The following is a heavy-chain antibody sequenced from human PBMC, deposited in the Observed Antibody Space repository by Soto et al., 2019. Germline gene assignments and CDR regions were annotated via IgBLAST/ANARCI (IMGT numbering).Heavy chain of an antibody. CDR3: ARIGYCSGGSCYG. Sequence: QVQLVQSGAEVKKPGASVKVSCKASGYTFTSYAMHWVRQAPGQRLEWMGWINAGNGNTKYSQKFQGRVTITRDTSASTAYRELSSLRSEDTAVYYCARIGYCSGGSCYGWGQGTLVTVSS. J-gene: IGHJ4*02. CDR1: GYTFTSYA. V-gene: IGHV1-3*01. D-gene: IGHD2-15*01. CDR2: INAGNGNT.